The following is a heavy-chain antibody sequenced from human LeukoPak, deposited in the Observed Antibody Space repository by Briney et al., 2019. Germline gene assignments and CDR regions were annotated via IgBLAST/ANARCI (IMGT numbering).Heavy chain of an antibody. CDR1: GGSISSYY. CDR2: IYYSGST. J-gene: IGHJ4*02. D-gene: IGHD1-26*01. CDR3: ASGGGATARGLDY. Sequence: SETLSLTCTVSGGSISSYYWSWIRQPPGKGLEWIGYIYYSGSTNYKPSLKSRVTISVDTSKNQFSLKLSSVTAADTAVYYCASGGGATARGLDYWGQGTLVTVSS. V-gene: IGHV4-59*12.